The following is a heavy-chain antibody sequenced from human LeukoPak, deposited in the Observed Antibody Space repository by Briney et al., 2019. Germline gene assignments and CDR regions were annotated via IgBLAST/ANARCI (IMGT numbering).Heavy chain of an antibody. V-gene: IGHV4-59*01. D-gene: IGHD3-10*01. CDR3: ASGYGSGSYGWFDP. Sequence: SETLSLTCTVSGGSISSYYWSWIRQPPGKGLEWIGYIYYSGSTNYNPSLKSRVTISVDTSKNQFSLKLSSVTAADTAVYYCASGYGSGSYGWFDPWGQGTLVTVSS. J-gene: IGHJ5*02. CDR1: GGSISSYY. CDR2: IYYSGST.